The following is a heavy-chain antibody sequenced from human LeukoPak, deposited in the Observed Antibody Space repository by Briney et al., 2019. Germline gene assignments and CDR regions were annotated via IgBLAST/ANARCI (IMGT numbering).Heavy chain of an antibody. CDR3: ARGGDYYDSSGYTIGTEYFQH. Sequence: GGSLRLSCAASRFTFSSYSMNWVRQAPGKGLEWVSSISSSSSYIYYADSVKGRFTISRDNAKNSLYLQMNSLRAEDTAVYYCARGGDYYDSSGYTIGTEYFQHWGQGTLVTVSS. CDR1: RFTFSSYS. J-gene: IGHJ1*01. CDR2: ISSSSSYI. D-gene: IGHD3-22*01. V-gene: IGHV3-21*01.